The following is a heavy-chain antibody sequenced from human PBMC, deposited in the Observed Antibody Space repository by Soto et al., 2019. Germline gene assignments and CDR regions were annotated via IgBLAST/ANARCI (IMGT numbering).Heavy chain of an antibody. CDR3: ARDFEGGTTEIDY. D-gene: IGHD1-7*01. CDR1: GFTFSSYS. V-gene: IGHV3-48*01. CDR2: ISSSSSTI. J-gene: IGHJ4*02. Sequence: GGSLRLSCAASGFTFSSYSMNWARQAPGKGLEWVSYISSSSSTIYYADSVKGRFTISRDNAKNSLYLQMNSLRAEDTAVYYCARDFEGGTTEIDYWGQGTLVTVSS.